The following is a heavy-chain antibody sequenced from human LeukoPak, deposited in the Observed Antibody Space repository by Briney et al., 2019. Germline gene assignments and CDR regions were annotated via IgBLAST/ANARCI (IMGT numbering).Heavy chain of an antibody. J-gene: IGHJ4*02. CDR1: GFTFSNNA. Sequence: PGGSLRLSCAGSGFTFSNNAMSWVRQAPGKGLEWVSTISSSGGSTFYADSVKGRFTISRDNSKNTLYLQMSSLRAEDTAVYYCAKVPLYFSATNTAYFVYWGQGTLVTVSS. D-gene: IGHD2-2*01. V-gene: IGHV3-23*01. CDR2: ISSSGGST. CDR3: AKVPLYFSATNTAYFVY.